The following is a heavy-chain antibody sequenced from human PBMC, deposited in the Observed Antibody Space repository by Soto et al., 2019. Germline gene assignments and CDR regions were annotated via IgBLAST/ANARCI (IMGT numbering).Heavy chain of an antibody. J-gene: IGHJ4*02. D-gene: IGHD2-21*02. V-gene: IGHV4-34*01. Sequence: PSETLSLTCGVHGRAFNGYYWSWVRQPPGKGLEWIGDMNHSGTTTYNPSLKSRVTISVDTSKNHISLNLTSVTAADTAMYYCARGLRCVGGDCYSSYYLDYWGQGTLVTVSS. CDR1: GRAFNGYY. CDR3: ARGLRCVGGDCYSSYYLDY. CDR2: MNHSGTT.